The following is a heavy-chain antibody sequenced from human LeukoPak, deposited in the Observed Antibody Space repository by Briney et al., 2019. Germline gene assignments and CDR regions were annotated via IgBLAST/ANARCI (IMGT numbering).Heavy chain of an antibody. J-gene: IGHJ4*02. Sequence: PGGSLRLSCAASGFTFSDYYMSWIRQAPGKGLEWVSYISSSGSTIYYADSVKGRFTISRDNAKNSLYLQMNSLRAEDTALYYCAKDVKYYYDSSGYYDYWGQGTLVTVSS. CDR2: ISSSGSTI. CDR3: AKDVKYYYDSSGYYDY. D-gene: IGHD3-22*01. CDR1: GFTFSDYY. V-gene: IGHV3-11*01.